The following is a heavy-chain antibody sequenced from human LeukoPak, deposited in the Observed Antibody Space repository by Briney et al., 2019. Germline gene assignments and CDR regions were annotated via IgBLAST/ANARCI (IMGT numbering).Heavy chain of an antibody. CDR2: ISSSGSTI. J-gene: IGHJ4*02. Sequence: GGSLRLSCAASGFTFSSYEMNWVRQAPGKGLEWVSYISSSGSTIYYADSVKGRFTISRDNGKNSLYLQMNSLRTEDTALYYCAKGGDSSGYYHAKGFDYWGQGTLVTVSS. D-gene: IGHD3-22*01. V-gene: IGHV3-48*03. CDR3: AKGGDSSGYYHAKGFDY. CDR1: GFTFSSYE.